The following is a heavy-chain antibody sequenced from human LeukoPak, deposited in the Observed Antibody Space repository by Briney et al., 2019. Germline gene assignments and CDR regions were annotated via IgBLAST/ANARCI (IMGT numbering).Heavy chain of an antibody. CDR2: IYTSGST. D-gene: IGHD4-17*01. Sequence: SETLSLTCTVSGGSISSYYWSWIRQPAGKGLEWIGRIYTSGSTNYNPSLKSRVTMSVDTSKNQFSLKLSSVTAADTAVYYCARDSRSLGVTAVTRGFDYWGQGTLVTVSS. J-gene: IGHJ4*02. V-gene: IGHV4-4*07. CDR1: GGSISSYY. CDR3: ARDSRSLGVTAVTRGFDY.